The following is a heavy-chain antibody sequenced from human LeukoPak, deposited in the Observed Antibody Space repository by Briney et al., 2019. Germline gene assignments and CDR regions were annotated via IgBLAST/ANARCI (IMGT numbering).Heavy chain of an antibody. V-gene: IGHV4-59*08. J-gene: IGHJ6*04. CDR3: ARQRFGMDV. Sequence: SETLSLTCTVSGGSISSYYWSWIRQPPGKGLEWIGYIYYSGTTTYNPSLKSRVTISVDTSKNQFSLKLSSVTAADTAVYYCARQRFGMDVWGKGTTVTVSS. CDR1: GGSISSYY. CDR2: IYYSGTT.